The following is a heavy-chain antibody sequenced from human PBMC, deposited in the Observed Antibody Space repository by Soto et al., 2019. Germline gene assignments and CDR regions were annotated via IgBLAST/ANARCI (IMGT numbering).Heavy chain of an antibody. J-gene: IGHJ5*02. D-gene: IGHD6-19*01. V-gene: IGHV4-39*01. CDR3: ARHYPSLVQWLVQGWFAH. CDR2: IYYSGST. Sequence: PSETLSLTCTVSGGSISSSSYYWGWIRQPPGKGLEWIGSIYYSGSTYYNPSLKSRVTISVDTSKNQFSLKLSSVTAADTAVYYCARHYPSLVQWLVQGWFAHW. CDR1: GGSISSSSYY.